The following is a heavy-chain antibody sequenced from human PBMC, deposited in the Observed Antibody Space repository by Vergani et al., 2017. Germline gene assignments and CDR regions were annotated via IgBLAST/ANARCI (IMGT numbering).Heavy chain of an antibody. CDR2: THHSGAT. Sequence: QVQLQEWGPGLWKPSETRSLTCTVSGGSITINFWSGIRRPQGKGLEWIGYTHHSGATNSKSSLRSRVSISIDTSKSSFSLRLSSVTTADTAMYYCAIDTFHFDSENYDDVFDSWGQGTMVIVSS. CDR1: GGSITINF. CDR3: AIDTFHFDSENYDDVFDS. D-gene: IGHD3-16*01. J-gene: IGHJ3*02. V-gene: IGHV4-59*01.